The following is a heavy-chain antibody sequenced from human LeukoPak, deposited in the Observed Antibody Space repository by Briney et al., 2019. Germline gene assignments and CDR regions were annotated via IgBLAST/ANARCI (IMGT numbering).Heavy chain of an antibody. V-gene: IGHV3-33*01. D-gene: IGHD4-23*01. J-gene: IGHJ4*02. CDR3: AREGPRGNSQFDY. CDR1: GFSFSNYG. Sequence: GGSLRLSCAASGFSFSNYGMHWVRQAPGKGLEWVAVIWYDGSNKHYADSVKGRFTISRDNSKNTLYLQMNSLRAEDTAVYYCAREGPRGNSQFDYWGQGTLVTVSS. CDR2: IWYDGSNK.